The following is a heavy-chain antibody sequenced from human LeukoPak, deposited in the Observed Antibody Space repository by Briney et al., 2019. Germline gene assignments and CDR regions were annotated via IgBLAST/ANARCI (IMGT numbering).Heavy chain of an antibody. J-gene: IGHJ3*02. CDR1: GYSISSGYY. CDR3: AKSSSTKPNDAFDI. D-gene: IGHD2-2*01. V-gene: IGHV4-38-2*01. CDR2: IYHSGST. Sequence: SETLSLTCAVSGYSISSGYYWGWIRQPPGKGLEWFGSIYHSGSTYYNPSLKSRVTISVDTSKNQFSLKLSSVTAADTAVYYCAKSSSTKPNDAFDIWGQGTMVTVSS.